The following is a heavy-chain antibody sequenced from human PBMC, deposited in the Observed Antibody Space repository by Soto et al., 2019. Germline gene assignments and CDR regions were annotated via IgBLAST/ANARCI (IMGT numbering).Heavy chain of an antibody. CDR1: GFTFSSYS. J-gene: IGHJ4*02. D-gene: IGHD3-22*01. CDR3: ARSPSYYANFDY. Sequence: GESLKISCAASGFTFSSYSMNWVRQAPGKGLEWVSYISSGSSTIYYADSVKGRFTISRDNAKNSLYLQMNSLRAEDTAVYYCARSPSYYANFDYWGQGTLVTVSS. V-gene: IGHV3-48*01. CDR2: ISSGSSTI.